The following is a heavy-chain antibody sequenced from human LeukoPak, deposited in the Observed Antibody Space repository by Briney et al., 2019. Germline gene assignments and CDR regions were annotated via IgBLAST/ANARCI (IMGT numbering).Heavy chain of an antibody. Sequence: GSLRLSCAASGFTFSDYYMSWIRQAPGKGLEWVSYISSSGSTIYYADSVKGRFTISRDNAKNSLYLQMNSLRAEDTAVYYCAKGPCSSTSCYWGCDYWGQGTLVTVSS. V-gene: IGHV3-11*01. D-gene: IGHD2-2*01. CDR3: AKGPCSSTSCYWGCDY. CDR2: ISSSGSTI. J-gene: IGHJ4*02. CDR1: GFTFSDYY.